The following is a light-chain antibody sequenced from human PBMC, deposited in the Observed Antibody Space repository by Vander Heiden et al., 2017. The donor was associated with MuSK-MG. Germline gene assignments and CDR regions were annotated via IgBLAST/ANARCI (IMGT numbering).Light chain of an antibody. Sequence: QSVLTQPPSASGTPGQRVTISCSGSSSNIGSNYVYWYQQLPGTAPKLLIYSNNQRPSGVPDRFSGSKSGTSACLAISGLRSEDEADYYCAAWDDSLKVFGGGTKLTVL. J-gene: IGLJ3*02. CDR3: AAWDDSLKV. V-gene: IGLV1-47*02. CDR1: SSNIGSNY. CDR2: SNN.